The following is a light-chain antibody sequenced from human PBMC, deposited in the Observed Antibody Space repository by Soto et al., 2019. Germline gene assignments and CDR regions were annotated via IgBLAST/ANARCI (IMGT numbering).Light chain of an antibody. V-gene: IGKV3-15*01. J-gene: IGKJ1*01. CDR3: QQYINLWT. CDR1: QSVSSN. CDR2: GAS. Sequence: EIVMTQSPATLSVSPGERATLSCRTSQSVSSNLAWYQQKPGQSPRLLIYGASTRATGVPARFSGSGSGTEFTLTISSLQSEDFAVYYCQQYINLWTFGQGTKWIS.